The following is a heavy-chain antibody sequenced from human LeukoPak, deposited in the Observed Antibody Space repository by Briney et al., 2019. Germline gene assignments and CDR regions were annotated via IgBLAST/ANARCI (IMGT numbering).Heavy chain of an antibody. J-gene: IGHJ4*02. D-gene: IGHD6-19*01. CDR2: IYYSGST. CDR3: ARETTLAGFASGLGFNY. CDR1: GGSISSYY. V-gene: IGHV4-59*12. Sequence: PSETLSLTCTVSGGSISSYYWSWIRQPPGKGLEWIGYIYYSGSTNYNPSLKSRVTISVDTSKNQFSLKLSSVTAADTATYYCARETTLAGFASGLGFNYWGQGILVTVSS.